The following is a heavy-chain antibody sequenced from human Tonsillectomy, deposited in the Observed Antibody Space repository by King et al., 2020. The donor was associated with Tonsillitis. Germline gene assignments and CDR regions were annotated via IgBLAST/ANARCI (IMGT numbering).Heavy chain of an antibody. CDR2: ITLIFGTA. Sequence: VQLVESGAEVKKPGSSVKVSCKVSGGTFSNYAITWVRQAPGQGLEWMGGITLIFGTANYAQRFQGRVTITADEFTSTAYMELSSLRSEDTAVYYCARSYGGNNFDYWGQGTLVTVSS. CDR3: ARSYGGNNFDY. J-gene: IGHJ4*02. V-gene: IGHV1-69*01. CDR1: GGTFSNYA. D-gene: IGHD4-23*01.